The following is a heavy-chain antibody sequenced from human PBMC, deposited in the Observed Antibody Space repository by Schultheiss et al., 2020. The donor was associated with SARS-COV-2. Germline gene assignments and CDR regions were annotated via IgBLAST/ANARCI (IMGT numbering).Heavy chain of an antibody. V-gene: IGHV3-21*01. CDR2: ISSGSDYI. D-gene: IGHD4-17*01. CDR1: GFTFSSYS. Sequence: GGSLRLSCAASGFTFSSYSMNWVRQAPGKGLEWVSSISSGSDYIYYADSVKGRFTISRDNSKNTLYLQMNSLRAEDTAVYYCAKAYGDYVLDYWGQGTLVTVSS. CDR3: AKAYGDYVLDY. J-gene: IGHJ4*02.